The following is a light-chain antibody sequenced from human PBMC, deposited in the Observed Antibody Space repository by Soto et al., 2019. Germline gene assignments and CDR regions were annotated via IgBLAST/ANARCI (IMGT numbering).Light chain of an antibody. CDR3: QPRSKRPIT. CDR1: QSVSSY. Sequence: EIVLTQSPATLSLSPGERATLSCRASQSVSSYLAWYQQKAGQAPRLLMHDAPNRATGIPARFSGSGSGTDFTLTISSLEPEAFRLDYSQPRSKRPITFGQGTRLQIK. J-gene: IGKJ5*01. CDR2: DAP. V-gene: IGKV3-11*01.